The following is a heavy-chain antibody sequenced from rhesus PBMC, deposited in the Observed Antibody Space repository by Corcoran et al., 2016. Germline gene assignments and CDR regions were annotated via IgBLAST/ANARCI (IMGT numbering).Heavy chain of an antibody. V-gene: IGHV4-165*01. CDR1: GGSFSGYY. CDR3: ARDLLVATKTYYGLDS. D-gene: IGHD4-4*01. Sequence: QVQLQESGPGLVKPSETLSLTCSVSGGSFSGYYWGWSRPPPGKGLEWIGYISGSSGSTDYNPSLKSRVTISTDTSKNQFSLKLSSVTAADTAVYYCARDLLVATKTYYGLDSWGQGVVVTVSS. CDR2: ISGSSGST. J-gene: IGHJ6*01.